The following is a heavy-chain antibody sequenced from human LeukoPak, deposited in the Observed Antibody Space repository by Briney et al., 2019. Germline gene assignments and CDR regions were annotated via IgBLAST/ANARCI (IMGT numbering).Heavy chain of an antibody. J-gene: IGHJ4*02. CDR3: ARGLGHGYSYGFLNY. Sequence: GGSLRLSCAASGLIFSRFAMHWVRQAPGKGLEWVAAISYDGSNKYYADSVKGRFTISRDNSKNTLYLQMNSLRAEDTAVYYCARGLGHGYSYGFLNYWGQGTLVTISS. V-gene: IGHV3-30*04. CDR2: ISYDGSNK. CDR1: GLIFSRFA. D-gene: IGHD5-18*01.